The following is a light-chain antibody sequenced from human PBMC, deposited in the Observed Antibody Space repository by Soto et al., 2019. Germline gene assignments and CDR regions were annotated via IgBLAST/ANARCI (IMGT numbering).Light chain of an antibody. CDR1: SGHSSYA. CDR3: QTWGTGIQV. J-gene: IGLJ3*02. Sequence: QLVLTQSPSASASLGASVKLTCTLSSGHSSYAIAWHQQQPEKGPRYLMKLNSDGSHSKGDGIPDRFSASSSGAERYLTLPSHQSADEADYYCQTWGTGIQVFGGGTKLTVL. CDR2: LNSDGSH. V-gene: IGLV4-69*01.